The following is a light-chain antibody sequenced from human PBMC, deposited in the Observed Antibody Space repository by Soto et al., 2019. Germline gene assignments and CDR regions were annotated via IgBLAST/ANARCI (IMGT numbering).Light chain of an antibody. CDR2: SNN. J-gene: IGLJ3*02. V-gene: IGLV1-44*01. Sequence: QSVLTQPPAVSGTPGQRVTFFCSGSSSNIGTHSVHWYQHLPGTAPQVLISSNNERPSGVPDQFFGSKSGTSAALAISGLQSEDEAADYCAAWDDTLSAWVFGGGTKLTVL. CDR1: SSNIGTHS. CDR3: AAWDDTLSAWV.